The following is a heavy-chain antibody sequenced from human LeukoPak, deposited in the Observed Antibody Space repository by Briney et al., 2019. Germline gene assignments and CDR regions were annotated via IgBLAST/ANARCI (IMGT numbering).Heavy chain of an antibody. CDR2: INHSGST. V-gene: IGHV4-34*01. CDR1: GVSFSGYY. CDR3: ARGPPYYDFWSGYSFDP. D-gene: IGHD3-3*01. Sequence: SETLSLTCAVYGVSFSGYYWSWIRQPPGKGLEWIGEINHSGSTNYNPSLKSRVTISVDTSKNQFSLKLSSVTAADTAVYYCARGPPYYDFWSGYSFDPWGQGTLVTVSS. J-gene: IGHJ5*02.